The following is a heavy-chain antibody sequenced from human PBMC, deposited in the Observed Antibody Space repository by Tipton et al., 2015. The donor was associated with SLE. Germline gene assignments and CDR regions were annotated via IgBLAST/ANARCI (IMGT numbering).Heavy chain of an antibody. CDR3: ARVLYHYGMDV. CDR1: GGSFSGYY. Sequence: TLSLTCAVYGGSFSGYYWSWIRQPPGKGLEWIGYIYYSGSTNYNPSLKSRVTISVDTSKNQFSLKLSSVTAADTAVYYCARVLYHYGMDVWGQGTTVTVSS. J-gene: IGHJ6*02. V-gene: IGHV4-59*01. CDR2: IYYSGST.